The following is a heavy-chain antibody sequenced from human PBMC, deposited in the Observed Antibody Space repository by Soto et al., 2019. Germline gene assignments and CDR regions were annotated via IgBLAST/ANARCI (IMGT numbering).Heavy chain of an antibody. J-gene: IGHJ5*02. CDR3: ARIVVVPAAENWFDP. V-gene: IGHV4-39*01. Sequence: SETLSLTCTVSGGSISSSSYYWGWIRQPPGKGLEWIGSIYYSGSTYYNPSLKSRVTISVDTSKNQFSLKLSSVTAADTAVYYCARIVVVPAAENWFDPWGQGTLVTVSS. CDR1: GGSISSSSYY. D-gene: IGHD2-2*01. CDR2: IYYSGST.